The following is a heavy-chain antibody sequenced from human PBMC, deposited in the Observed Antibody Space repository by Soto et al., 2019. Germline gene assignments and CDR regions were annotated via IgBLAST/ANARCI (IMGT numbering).Heavy chain of an antibody. Sequence: QVQLVQPGAEVKKPGASVKVSCKASGFTFTSHGIHWVRQAPGQRLEWMGWINAGNGNTKYSQKFQGRVTITRDTSASTAYVELSSLRSEDTAVYYCARDVDSSGWYWEDYRGQGTLVTVSS. CDR1: GFTFTSHG. CDR2: INAGNGNT. CDR3: ARDVDSSGWYWEDY. V-gene: IGHV1-3*01. D-gene: IGHD6-19*01. J-gene: IGHJ4*02.